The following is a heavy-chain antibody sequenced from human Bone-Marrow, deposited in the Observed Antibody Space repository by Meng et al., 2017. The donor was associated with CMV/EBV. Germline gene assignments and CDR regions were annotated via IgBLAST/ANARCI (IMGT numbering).Heavy chain of an antibody. V-gene: IGHV3-73*01. CDR3: TRPYYDSSGYFDY. D-gene: IGHD3-22*01. J-gene: IGHJ4*02. CDR1: GFTFSGSA. CDR2: IRSKANSYAT. Sequence: GESLKISCAASGFTFSGSAMHWVRQASGKGLEWVGRIRSKANSYATAYAASVKGRFTISRDDSKNTAYLQMNSLKTEDTAVYYCTRPYYDSSGYFDYWRQGTLVTVSS.